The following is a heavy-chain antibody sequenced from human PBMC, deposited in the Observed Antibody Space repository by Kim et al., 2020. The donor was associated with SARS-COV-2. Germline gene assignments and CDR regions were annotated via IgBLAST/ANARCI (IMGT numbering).Heavy chain of an antibody. Sequence: IYYADSVKGRFTISRDNSKNTLYLQMNSRRVEDTALYSYATDRPGWGLEFWGQGTLVTVS. D-gene: IGHD6-19*01. CDR2: I. J-gene: IGHJ4*02. CDR3: ATDRPGWGLEF. V-gene: IGHV3-33*01.